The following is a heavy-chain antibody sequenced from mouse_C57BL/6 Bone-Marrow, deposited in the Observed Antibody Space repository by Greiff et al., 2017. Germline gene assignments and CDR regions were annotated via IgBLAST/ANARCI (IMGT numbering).Heavy chain of an antibody. J-gene: IGHJ1*03. V-gene: IGHV5-4*01. D-gene: IGHD2-3*01. CDR2: ICPGGGYT. CDR3: AREEVTNVVFDV. CDR1: GYTFSSYA. Sequence: EVKLVESGAGLVKPGASLKLSCAASGYTFSSYAMAWVRQTPGQGLEWVATICPGGGYTYYPDNVKGRFTFSTDKATNNLYLQISNLKSEDTAIYYCAREEVTNVVFDVWGKGTTLTVSS.